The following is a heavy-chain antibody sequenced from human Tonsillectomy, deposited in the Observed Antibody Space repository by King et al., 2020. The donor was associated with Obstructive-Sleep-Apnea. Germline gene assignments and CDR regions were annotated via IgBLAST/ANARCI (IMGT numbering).Heavy chain of an antibody. Sequence: VQLVESGGGVVQPGRSLRLSCAASGFTFSSYAMHWVRQAPGKGLEGVAVISYDGSNKYYADSVKGRFTISRDNSKNTLYLQMNSLRAEDTAVYYCARGGQWLVPSHYFDYWGQGTLVTVSS. CDR2: ISYDGSNK. CDR1: GFTFSSYA. CDR3: ARGGQWLVPSHYFDY. J-gene: IGHJ4*02. D-gene: IGHD6-19*01. V-gene: IGHV3-30-3*01.